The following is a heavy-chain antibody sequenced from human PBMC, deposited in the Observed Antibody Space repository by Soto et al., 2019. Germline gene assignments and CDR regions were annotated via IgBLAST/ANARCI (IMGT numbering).Heavy chain of an antibody. D-gene: IGHD1-7*01. V-gene: IGHV3-74*01. CDR1: GFTFSSYW. Sequence: PGGSLRLSCAASGFTFSSYWMHWVRQAPGKGLVWVSRINSDGSSASYADSVKGRFTISRDNAKNTLYLQMNSLRAEDTAVYYCARDTLELLYYFDYWGQGTLVTV. J-gene: IGHJ4*02. CDR3: ARDTLELLYYFDY. CDR2: INSDGSSA.